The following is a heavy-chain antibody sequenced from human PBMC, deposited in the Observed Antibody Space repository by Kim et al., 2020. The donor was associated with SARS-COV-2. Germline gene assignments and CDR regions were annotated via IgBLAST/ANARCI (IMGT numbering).Heavy chain of an antibody. J-gene: IGHJ4*02. CDR3: AHTHGATPNFDY. CDR2: K. D-gene: IGHD3-16*01. V-gene: IGHV2-5*01. Sequence: KRYSPALKSRPTITKDTSKNQVVLTMTNMDPVDTATYYCAHTHGATPNFDYWGQGTLVTVSS.